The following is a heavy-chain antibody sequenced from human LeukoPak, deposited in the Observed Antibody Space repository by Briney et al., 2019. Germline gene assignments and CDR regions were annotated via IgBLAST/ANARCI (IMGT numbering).Heavy chain of an antibody. CDR3: ARDPSYYDSSGSYYGAPPDS. CDR2: IYTTGST. CDR1: GDSISSYY. V-gene: IGHV4-4*07. Sequence: SETLSLTCTVSGDSISSYYWSWIRQPAGKGLEWIGRIYTTGSTNYNPSLKSRVTMSVDTSKNQFSLKLSSVTAADTAMYYCARDPSYYDSSGSYYGAPPDSWGQGTLVIVSS. J-gene: IGHJ4*02. D-gene: IGHD3-22*01.